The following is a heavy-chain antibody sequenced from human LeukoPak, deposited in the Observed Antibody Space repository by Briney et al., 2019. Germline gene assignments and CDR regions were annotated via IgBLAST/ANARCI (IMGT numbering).Heavy chain of an antibody. V-gene: IGHV4-38-2*02. CDR2: IYHSGST. CDR3: ARDCPPYYYDSSGSRVFDY. Sequence: SETLSLTCAVSGYSISSGYYWGWIRQPPGKGLEWIGSIYHSGSTYYNPSLKSRVTLSVDTSKNQFSLTLSSVTAADTAVYYCARDCPPYYYDSSGSRVFDYWGQGTLVTVSS. CDR1: GYSISSGYY. D-gene: IGHD3-22*01. J-gene: IGHJ4*02.